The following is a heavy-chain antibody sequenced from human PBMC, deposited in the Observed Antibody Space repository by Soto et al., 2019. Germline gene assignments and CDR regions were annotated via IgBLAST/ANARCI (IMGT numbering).Heavy chain of an antibody. CDR2: IWYDGSNK. J-gene: IGHJ2*01. CDR1: GFTFSSYG. Sequence: QVQLVESGGSVVQPGRSLRLSCAASGFTFSSYGMHWVRQAPGKGLEWVAVIWYDGSNKYYADSVKGRFTISRDNSKNTLYLQMNSLRAEDTAVYYCARDHWESGSYYWYFDLWGRGTLVTVSS. V-gene: IGHV3-33*01. CDR3: ARDHWESGSYYWYFDL. D-gene: IGHD1-26*01.